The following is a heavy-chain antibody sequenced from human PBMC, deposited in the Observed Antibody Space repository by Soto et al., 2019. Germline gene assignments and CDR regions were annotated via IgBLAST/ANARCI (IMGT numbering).Heavy chain of an antibody. V-gene: IGHV4-59*01. CDR3: ARRYGKNAFDI. J-gene: IGHJ3*02. D-gene: IGHD5-18*01. CDR1: GGSIGSYY. Sequence: SETLSITCTVSGGSIGSYYSSGIRQPPGKGLEWIGYIYYSGSTNYNPSLKSRVTISVDTSKNQFSLKLSSVTAADTAVYYCARRYGKNAFDIWGQGTMVTVSS. CDR2: IYYSGST.